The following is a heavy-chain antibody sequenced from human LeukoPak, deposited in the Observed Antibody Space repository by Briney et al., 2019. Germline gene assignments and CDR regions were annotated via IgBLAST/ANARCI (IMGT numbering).Heavy chain of an antibody. V-gene: IGHV4-59*08. CDR1: GGSINFYH. CDR3: ARHGPYSTGWYHFDY. CDR2: IYYSEST. Sequence: SETLSLTCSVSGGSINFYHWSWIRQPPGRGLEWIGYIYYSESTNYNPSLNSRVTISVDTSKNHFSLRLSSVTAADTAVYYCARHGPYSTGWYHFDYWGQGTLVTVSS. J-gene: IGHJ4*02. D-gene: IGHD6-19*01.